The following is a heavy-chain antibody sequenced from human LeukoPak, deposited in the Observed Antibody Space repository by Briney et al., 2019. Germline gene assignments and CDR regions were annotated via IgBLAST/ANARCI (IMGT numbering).Heavy chain of an antibody. D-gene: IGHD3-16*02. CDR3: ARDLGLGELSLYRGGWFDP. J-gene: IGHJ5*02. Sequence: ASVKVSCKASGYTFTSYAMNWVRQAPGQGLEWMGWINTNTGNPTYAQGFTGRFVFSLDTSVSTAYLQISSLKAEDTAVYYCARDLGLGELSLYRGGWFDPWGQGTLVTVSS. CDR2: INTNTGNP. V-gene: IGHV7-4-1*02. CDR1: GYTFTSYA.